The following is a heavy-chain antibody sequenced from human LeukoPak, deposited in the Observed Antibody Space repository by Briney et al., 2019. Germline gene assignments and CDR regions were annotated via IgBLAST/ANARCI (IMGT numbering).Heavy chain of an antibody. D-gene: IGHD3-10*02. V-gene: IGHV3-9*01. CDR3: AELGITMIGGV. Sequence: GGTLRLSCAASGFTFSTYAMHWVRQAPGKGLEWVSGISWNSGTIGYADSVKGRFTISRDNAKNTVYLQMNSLRAEDTAVYYCAELGITMIGGVWGKGTTVTISS. J-gene: IGHJ6*04. CDR1: GFTFSTYA. CDR2: ISWNSGTI.